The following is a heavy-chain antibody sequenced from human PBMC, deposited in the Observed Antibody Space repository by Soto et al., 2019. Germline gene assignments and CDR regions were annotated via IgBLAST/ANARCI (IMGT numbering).Heavy chain of an antibody. CDR1: GGTFSSYA. CDR2: IIPIFGTA. D-gene: IGHD2-21*02. J-gene: IGHJ6*02. CDR3: ARANCGGDGLQSPYYYYYGMDV. Sequence: SVKVSCKASGGTFSSYAISWVRQAPGQGLEWMGGIIPIFGTANYAQKFQGRVTITADESTSTAYMELSSLRSEDTAVYYCARANCGGDGLQSPYYYYYGMDVWGQGTKVTGSS. V-gene: IGHV1-69*13.